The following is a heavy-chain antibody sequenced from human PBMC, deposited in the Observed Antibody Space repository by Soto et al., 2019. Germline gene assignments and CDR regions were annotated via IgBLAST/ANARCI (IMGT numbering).Heavy chain of an antibody. CDR3: TIIRLVDSALGH. D-gene: IGHD2-8*02. V-gene: IGHV3-30*02. CDR1: GFIFSNNG. CDR2: MSYDGSDT. Sequence: GGSLRLSCVGSGFIFSNNGMHWVRQTPGKGLEWVAFMSYDGSDTFYADSVKGRFTISRDNSKNTLFLHMSNLRAEDTAMYYCTIIRLVDSALGHWGQGTLVTVSS. J-gene: IGHJ4*02.